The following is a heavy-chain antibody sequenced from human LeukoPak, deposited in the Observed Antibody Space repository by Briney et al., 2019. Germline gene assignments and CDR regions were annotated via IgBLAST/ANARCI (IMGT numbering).Heavy chain of an antibody. J-gene: IGHJ4*02. CDR1: GFTFSSYG. V-gene: IGHV3-30*18. D-gene: IGHD5-18*01. CDR3: AKDRGYSYGIDY. Sequence: GGSLRLSCAASGFTFSSYGMHWVRQAPGKGVEWVAVISYDGSNKYYADSVKGRFTISRDNSKNTLYLQMNSLRAEDTAVYYCAKDRGYSYGIDYWGQGTLVTVSS. CDR2: ISYDGSNK.